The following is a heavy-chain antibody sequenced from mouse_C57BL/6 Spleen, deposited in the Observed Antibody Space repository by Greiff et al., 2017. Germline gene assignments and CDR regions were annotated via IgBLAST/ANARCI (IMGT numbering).Heavy chain of an antibody. J-gene: IGHJ2*01. Sequence: QVQLQQPGAELVKPGASVKLSCKASGYTFTSYWMQWVKQRPGQGLEWIGEIDPSDSYTNYNQKFKGKATLTVDTSSSTAYMQLSSLTSEDSAVYYCAMYDNCDYWGQGTTLTVSS. CDR2: IDPSDSYT. CDR1: GYTFTSYW. D-gene: IGHD2-3*01. CDR3: AMYDNCDY. V-gene: IGHV1-50*01.